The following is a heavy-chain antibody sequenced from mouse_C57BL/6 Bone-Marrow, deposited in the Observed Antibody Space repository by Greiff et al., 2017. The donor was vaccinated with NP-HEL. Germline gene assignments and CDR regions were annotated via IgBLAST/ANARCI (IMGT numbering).Heavy chain of an antibody. CDR2: IDTSDSYT. Sequence: QVQLQQPGAELVKPGASVKLSCKASGYTFTSYWMQWVKQRPGQGLEWVGEIDTSDSYTNYNQKFKGKATVTVDTSSSTAYMQLSSLTSEDSAVYYCARAVTTVVGNYFDYWGQGTTLTVSS. V-gene: IGHV1-50*01. J-gene: IGHJ2*01. CDR1: GYTFTSYW. CDR3: ARAVTTVVGNYFDY. D-gene: IGHD1-1*01.